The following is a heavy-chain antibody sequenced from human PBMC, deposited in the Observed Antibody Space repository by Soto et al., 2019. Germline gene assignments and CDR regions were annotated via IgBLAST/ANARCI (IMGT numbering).Heavy chain of an antibody. D-gene: IGHD3-3*01. V-gene: IGHV1-18*01. Sequence: ASVKVSCKASGYTFTSYGISWVRQAPGQGLEWMGWISAYNGNTNYAQKLQGRVTMTTDTSTSTAYMELRSLRSEDTAVYYCARDLILEWFPTYYGMDVWGQGTTVTVSS. CDR3: ARDLILEWFPTYYGMDV. CDR2: ISAYNGNT. J-gene: IGHJ6*02. CDR1: GYTFTSYG.